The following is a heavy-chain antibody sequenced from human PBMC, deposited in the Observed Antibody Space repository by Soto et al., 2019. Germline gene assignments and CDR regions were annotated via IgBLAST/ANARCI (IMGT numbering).Heavy chain of an antibody. D-gene: IGHD6-19*01. CDR2: INPSGGST. V-gene: IGHV1-46*03. Sequence: ASVKVSCKASGYTFTSYYMHWVRQAPGQGLEWMGIINPSGGSTSYAQKFQGRVTMTRDTSTSTVYMELSSLRSEDTAVYYCARRGSGWPEGGTFDYWGQGTLVTVSS. J-gene: IGHJ4*02. CDR1: GYTFTSYY. CDR3: ARRGSGWPEGGTFDY.